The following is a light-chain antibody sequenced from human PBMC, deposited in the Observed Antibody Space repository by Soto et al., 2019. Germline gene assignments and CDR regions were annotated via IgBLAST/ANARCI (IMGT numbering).Light chain of an antibody. CDR3: QQSYSTPIT. CDR1: QSISNY. J-gene: IGKJ4*01. V-gene: IGKV1-39*01. CDR2: AAS. Sequence: DIQMTQSPSSLSASVGDRVSITCRASQSISNYLNWYQQKPRKAPKLLNYAASSLQSGVPSTFSGSGSGTDFTLTISSLQPEDFASYYCQQSYSTPITFGGGTKVDIK.